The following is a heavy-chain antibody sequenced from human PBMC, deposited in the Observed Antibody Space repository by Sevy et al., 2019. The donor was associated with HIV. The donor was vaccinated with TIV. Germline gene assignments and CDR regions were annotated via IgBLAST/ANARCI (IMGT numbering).Heavy chain of an antibody. CDR1: GYSISSGYQ. CDR2: IYHSGST. D-gene: IGHD6-25*01. CDR3: ARVAAY. J-gene: IGHJ4*02. V-gene: IGHV4-38-2*01. Sequence: LPETLSLTCAVSGYSISSGYQWGWIRQPPGKGLEWIGTIYHSGSTYYNPSLKSRVTISVDTSKNQFSLKLNSMTAADTAVYFCARVAAYWGQGILVTVSS.